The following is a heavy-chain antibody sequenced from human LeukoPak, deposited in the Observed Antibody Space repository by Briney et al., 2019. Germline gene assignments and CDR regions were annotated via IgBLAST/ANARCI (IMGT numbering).Heavy chain of an antibody. CDR2: FDPEDGEDGET. Sequence: ASVKVSCKVSGSSLIEVAMHWVRQAPGKGLEWVESFDPEDGEDGETHYAQKFQGRVTMTEDASTDTAYMELTSLSSGDTALYYCAMTDRYAGRPFDYWGQGTLVTVSS. D-gene: IGHD3-9*01. J-gene: IGHJ4*02. V-gene: IGHV1-24*01. CDR3: AMTDRYAGRPFDY. CDR1: GSSLIEVA.